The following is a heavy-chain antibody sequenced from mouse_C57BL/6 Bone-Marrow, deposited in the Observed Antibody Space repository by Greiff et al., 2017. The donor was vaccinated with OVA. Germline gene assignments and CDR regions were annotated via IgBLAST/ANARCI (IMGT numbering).Heavy chain of an antibody. V-gene: IGHV2-2*01. Sequence: QVHVKQSGPGLVQPSQSLSITCTVSGFSLTSYGVHWVRQSPGKGLEWLGVIWRGGSTDYNAAFISSLSISKDNSTSQVFFKMNSLQADDTAIYYCARNLGRDWFAYWGQGTLVTVSA. CDR2: IWRGGST. CDR3: ARNLGRDWFAY. D-gene: IGHD4-1*01. CDR1: GFSLTSYG. J-gene: IGHJ3*01.